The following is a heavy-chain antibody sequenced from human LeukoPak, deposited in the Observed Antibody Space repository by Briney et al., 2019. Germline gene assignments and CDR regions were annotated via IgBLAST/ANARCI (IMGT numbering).Heavy chain of an antibody. CDR2: ISGSGGST. CDR1: GFTFSNYA. CDR3: AKEAYCSGGSCYSEGVGSPSY. V-gene: IGHV3-23*01. Sequence: GGSLRLSFAASGFTFSNYAMNWVRQAPGKGLEWVSGISGSGGSTYYADSVKGRFTISRDNSKNTLYLQMNSLRAEDTAVYYCAKEAYCSGGSCYSEGVGSPSYWGQGTLVTVSS. J-gene: IGHJ4*02. D-gene: IGHD2-15*01.